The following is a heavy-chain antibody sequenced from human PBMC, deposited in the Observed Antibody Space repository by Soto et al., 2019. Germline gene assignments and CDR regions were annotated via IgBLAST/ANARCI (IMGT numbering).Heavy chain of an antibody. CDR3: ARSEYYDILTGYYNVIAAF. CDR2: IYYSGST. J-gene: IGHJ4*02. Sequence: PSETLSLTCTVSGGSISSSSYYWGWIRQPPGKGLEWIGSIYYSGSTYYNPSLKSRVTISVDTSKNQFSLKLSSVTAADTAVYYCARSEYYDILTGYYNVIAAFWGQGTLVTVSS. D-gene: IGHD3-9*01. V-gene: IGHV4-39*01. CDR1: GGSISSSSYY.